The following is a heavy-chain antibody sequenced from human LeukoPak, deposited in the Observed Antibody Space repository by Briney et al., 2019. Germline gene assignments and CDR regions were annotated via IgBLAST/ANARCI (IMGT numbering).Heavy chain of an antibody. CDR2: ISAYNGST. Sequence: ASVKVSCKASGYTFTSYGISWVRQAPGQGLEWMGWISAYNGSTNYAQKLQGRVTMTTDTSTSTAYMELRSLRSDDTAVYYCASSVVPFGWFDPWGQGTLVTVSS. J-gene: IGHJ5*02. D-gene: IGHD2-15*01. CDR3: ASSVVPFGWFDP. CDR1: GYTFTSYG. V-gene: IGHV1-18*01.